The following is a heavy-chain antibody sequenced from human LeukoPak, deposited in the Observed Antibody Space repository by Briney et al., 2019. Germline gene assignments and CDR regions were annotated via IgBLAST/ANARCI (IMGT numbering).Heavy chain of an antibody. CDR3: ARGEDFERYYLAY. CDR2: IYYTGTT. J-gene: IGHJ4*02. Sequence: PSETLSLTCTVSGGSISSSSYYWTWIRQTPGKGLEWIGYIYYTGTTNYNPLFESRATISVDTSKNQFSLKLTSVTAANTAVYFCARGEDFERYYLAYWGQGTLVTVSS. D-gene: IGHD3-9*01. CDR1: GGSISSSSYY. V-gene: IGHV4-61*01.